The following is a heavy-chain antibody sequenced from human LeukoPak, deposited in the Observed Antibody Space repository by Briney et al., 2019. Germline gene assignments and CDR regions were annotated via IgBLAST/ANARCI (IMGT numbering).Heavy chain of an antibody. V-gene: IGHV3-23*01. CDR1: GFTFSSYS. Sequence: GGSLRLSCAASGFTFSSYSMNWVRQAPGKGLEWVSVMSADSATTFYADSVKGRFTISRDNAKNTVFLQMSSLRAEDTALYYCARKSASGNYPLDYWGQGTLVTVSS. J-gene: IGHJ4*02. CDR3: ARKSASGNYPLDY. D-gene: IGHD3-10*01. CDR2: MSADSATT.